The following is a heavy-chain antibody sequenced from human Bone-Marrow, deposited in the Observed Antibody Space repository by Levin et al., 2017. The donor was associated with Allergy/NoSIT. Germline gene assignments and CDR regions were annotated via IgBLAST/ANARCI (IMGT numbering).Heavy chain of an antibody. CDR3: ARGKGDSSGDYYVDY. Sequence: SQTLSLTCAVYGGSFSGYYWSWIRQPPGKGLEWIGEINHSGSTNYNPSLKSRVTISVDTSKNQFSLKLSSVTAADTAVYYCARGKGDSSGDYYVDYWGQGTLVTVSS. CDR2: INHSGST. CDR1: GGSFSGYY. V-gene: IGHV4-34*01. D-gene: IGHD3-22*01. J-gene: IGHJ4*02.